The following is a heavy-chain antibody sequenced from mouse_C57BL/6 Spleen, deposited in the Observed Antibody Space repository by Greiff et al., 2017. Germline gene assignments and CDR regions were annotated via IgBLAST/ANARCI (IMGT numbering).Heavy chain of an antibody. J-gene: IGHJ4*01. CDR2: IYPGSGST. Sequence: VQLQESGAELVKPGASVKMSCKASGYTFTSYWITWVKQRPGQGLEWIGDIYPGSGSTNYNEKFKSKATLTVDTSSSTAYMQLSSLTSEDSAVYYCARGRTAQVLYYYAMDYWGQGTSVTVSS. D-gene: IGHD3-2*02. CDR3: ARGRTAQVLYYYAMDY. V-gene: IGHV1-55*01. CDR1: GYTFTSYW.